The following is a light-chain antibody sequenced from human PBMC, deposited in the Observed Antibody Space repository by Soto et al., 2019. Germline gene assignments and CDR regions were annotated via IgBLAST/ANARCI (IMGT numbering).Light chain of an antibody. J-gene: IGLJ1*01. V-gene: IGLV1-47*01. CDR1: SSNIGSNY. CDR2: RNN. CDR3: AAWDESLSGPFYV. Sequence: QSVLTQPPSAYGSPGQRVTISCSGSSSNIGSNYVYWYQQLPGTAPKLLIYRNNQRPSGVPDRFSGSKSGTSASLAISGLRSEDEADYYCAAWDESLSGPFYVFGTGTKVTVL.